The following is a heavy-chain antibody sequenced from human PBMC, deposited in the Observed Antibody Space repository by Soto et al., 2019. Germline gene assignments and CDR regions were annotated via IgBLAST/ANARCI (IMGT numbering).Heavy chain of an antibody. CDR1: GFTFSSYS. J-gene: IGHJ5*02. CDR3: SRDRVNDDSEITELDP. Sequence: GGSLRLSCAASGFTFSSYSMNWVRLAPGKGLEWVASSSSSSRYIYRAASVRGRVTISRDNAKNSVYLQMNSLRVEDTAVYYWSRDRVNDDSEITELDPLGQGTLVPVSS. CDR2: SSSSSRYI. D-gene: IGHD1-20*01. V-gene: IGHV3-21*01.